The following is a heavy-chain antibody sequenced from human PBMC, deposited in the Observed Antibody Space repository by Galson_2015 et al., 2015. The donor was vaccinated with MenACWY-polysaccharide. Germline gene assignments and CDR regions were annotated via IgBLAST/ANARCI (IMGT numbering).Heavy chain of an antibody. V-gene: IGHV3-23*01. Sequence: YYADSVKGRFTISRDNSKNTLYLQMNSLRAEDTAVFYCAKGWTTVTTGGQGTLVTVSS. CDR3: AKGWTTVTT. J-gene: IGHJ4*02. D-gene: IGHD4-17*01.